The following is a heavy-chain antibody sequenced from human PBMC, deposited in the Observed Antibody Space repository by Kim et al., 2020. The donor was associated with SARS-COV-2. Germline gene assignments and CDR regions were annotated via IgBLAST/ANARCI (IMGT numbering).Heavy chain of an antibody. CDR1: GFTFSSYA. D-gene: IGHD5-18*01. J-gene: IGHJ4*01. Sequence: GGSLRLSCAASGFTFSSYAMHWVRQAPGKGLEWVAVISYDGSNKYYADSVKGRFTISRDNSKNTLYLQMNSLRAEDTAVYYCAREGYTYGWYNYFDNWS. V-gene: IGHV3-30*04. CDR3: AREGYTYGWYNYFDN. CDR2: ISYDGSNK.